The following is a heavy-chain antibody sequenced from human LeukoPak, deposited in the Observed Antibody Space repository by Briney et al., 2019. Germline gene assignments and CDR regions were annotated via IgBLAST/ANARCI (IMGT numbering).Heavy chain of an antibody. CDR2: ISHDGSNK. V-gene: IGHV3-30*04. CDR1: GFTFGSYA. Sequence: GGSLRLSCAASGFTFGSYALHWVRQAPGKGLEWVAVISHDGSNKYYADSVKGRFTISRDNSKNTLYLQMNSLRAEDTAVYYCARGRTGGSWINYWGQGTLVTVSS. CDR3: ARGRTGGSWINY. J-gene: IGHJ4*02. D-gene: IGHD1-14*01.